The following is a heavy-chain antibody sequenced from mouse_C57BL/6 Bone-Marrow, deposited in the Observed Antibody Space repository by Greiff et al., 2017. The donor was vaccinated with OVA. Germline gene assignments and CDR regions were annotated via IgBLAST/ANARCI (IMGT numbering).Heavy chain of an antibody. V-gene: IGHV1-81*01. Sequence: QVQLQQSGAELARPGASVKLSCKASGYTFTSYGISWVKQSTGQGLEWIGEIYPRSGNTYYNEKFKGKATLTADKSSSTAYMELRSLTSEDSAVYFCARPYDGYYEAYWGQGTLVTVSA. CDR2: IYPRSGNT. CDR3: ARPYDGYYEAY. J-gene: IGHJ3*01. D-gene: IGHD2-3*01. CDR1: GYTFTSYG.